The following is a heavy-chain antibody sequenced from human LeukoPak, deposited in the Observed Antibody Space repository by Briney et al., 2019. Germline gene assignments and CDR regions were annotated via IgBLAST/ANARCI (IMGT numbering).Heavy chain of an antibody. CDR2: ISYGGSDK. D-gene: IGHD2-2*01. Sequence: GKSLRLSCAASGFTFSNSPMHWVRQAPGKGLEWVAIISYGGSDKDYADSVKGRFIISRDNSKKTLFLKMNSLRVEDTAVYYCARDRSTGLDYWGQGTLVTVSS. J-gene: IGHJ4*02. V-gene: IGHV3-30*04. CDR3: ARDRSTGLDY. CDR1: GFTFSNSP.